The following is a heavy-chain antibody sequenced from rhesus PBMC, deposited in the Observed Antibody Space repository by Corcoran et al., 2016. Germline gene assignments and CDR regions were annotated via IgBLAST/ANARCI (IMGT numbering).Heavy chain of an antibody. D-gene: IGHD1-38*01. Sequence: EVPLVQSGAAVKRLGESLKISCKHSGSSFHSYWFRWVRQMPGKGLEWMCAIDPSYSDTRYSPSFQGQVTISSDKSISTAYLQWSSLKASDTATYYCAKRSPGAEDFEFWGQGALVTVSS. J-gene: IGHJ1*01. CDR1: GSSFHSYW. V-gene: IGHV5-20*02. CDR3: AKRSPGAEDFEF. CDR2: IDPSYSDT.